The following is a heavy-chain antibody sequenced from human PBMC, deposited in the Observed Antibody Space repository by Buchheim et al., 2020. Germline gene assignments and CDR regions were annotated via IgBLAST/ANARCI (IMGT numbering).Heavy chain of an antibody. CDR3: ARAYYFSYYMDV. J-gene: IGHJ6*03. Sequence: QVQLQESGPGLVKPSQTLSLTCTVSGGSVSNDDYYWSWIRQHPGRGLEWLGYIYYSGRTHYNPSLKSRITISVATSQNQFSLKLSSVTAADMAVYYCARAYYFSYYMDVWGKGTT. CDR1: GGSVSNDDYY. CDR2: IYYSGRT. V-gene: IGHV4-31*03.